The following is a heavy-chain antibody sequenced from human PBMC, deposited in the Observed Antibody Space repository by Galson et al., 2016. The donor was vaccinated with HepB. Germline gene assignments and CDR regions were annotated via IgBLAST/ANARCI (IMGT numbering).Heavy chain of an antibody. V-gene: IGHV3-21*01. Sequence: SLRLSCAASGFILNTYTMTWVRQAPGKGLEWVSSITPGSTFTHFADSVRGRFTISRDDAENSLYLQMNSLRAEDTALYYCARVVTPMAAANRGFGSWGQGTQVVVSS. CDR2: ITPGSTFT. CDR3: ARVVTPMAAANRGFGS. D-gene: IGHD6-13*01. J-gene: IGHJ5*02. CDR1: GFILNTYT.